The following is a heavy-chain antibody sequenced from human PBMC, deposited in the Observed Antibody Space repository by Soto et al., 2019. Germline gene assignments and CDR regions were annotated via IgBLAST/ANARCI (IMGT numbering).Heavy chain of an antibody. CDR1: GFTVSSNY. D-gene: IGHD3-3*02. Sequence: GGSLRLSCAASGFTVSSNYMSWVRQAPGKGLEWVSVIYSGGSTYYADSVKGRFTISRDNPKITLDLQMNSLRAEDTAVYYCASLGIRCSIFDIDAFDIWGQGTMVTGSS. V-gene: IGHV3-66*01. J-gene: IGHJ3*02. CDR2: IYSGGST. CDR3: ASLGIRCSIFDIDAFDI.